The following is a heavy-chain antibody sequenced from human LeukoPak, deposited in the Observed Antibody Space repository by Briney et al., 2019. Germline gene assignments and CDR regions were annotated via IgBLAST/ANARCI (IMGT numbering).Heavy chain of an antibody. D-gene: IGHD3-10*01. Sequence: PSETLSLTCTVSGGSISSYYWSWIRQPPGKGLEWIGNIYYSGSTNYNPSLKSRVTISVDTSKNQFSLKLSSVTAADTAVYYCASNYYGSGSLDYWGQGNLVTVSS. J-gene: IGHJ4*02. CDR3: ASNYYGSGSLDY. CDR1: GGSISSYY. V-gene: IGHV4-59*08. CDR2: IYYSGST.